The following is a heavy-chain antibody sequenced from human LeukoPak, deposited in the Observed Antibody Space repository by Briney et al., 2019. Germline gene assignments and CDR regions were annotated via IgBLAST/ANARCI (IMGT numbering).Heavy chain of an antibody. CDR3: AREAEYSSSHLNY. CDR1: GGSISSYY. D-gene: IGHD6-6*01. V-gene: IGHV4-59*12. Sequence: PSETLSLTCTVSGGSISSYYWSWIRQPPGKGLEWIGYIYYSGSTNYNPSLKSRVTISVDTSKNQFSLKLSSVTAADTAVYYCAREAEYSSSHLNYWGQGTLVTVSS. J-gene: IGHJ4*02. CDR2: IYYSGST.